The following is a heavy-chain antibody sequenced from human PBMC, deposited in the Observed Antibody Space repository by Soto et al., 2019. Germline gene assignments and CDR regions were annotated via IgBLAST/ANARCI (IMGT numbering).Heavy chain of an antibody. CDR2: ISWNSGSI. Sequence: SLKISCAASGFTFDDYAMHWVRQAPGKGLEWVSGISWNSGSIGYADSVKGRFTISRDNAKNSLYLQMNSLRAEDTALYYCAKGHGSGSYYFDYWGQGTLVTVSS. J-gene: IGHJ4*02. CDR3: AKGHGSGSYYFDY. CDR1: GFTFDDYA. D-gene: IGHD3-10*01. V-gene: IGHV3-9*01.